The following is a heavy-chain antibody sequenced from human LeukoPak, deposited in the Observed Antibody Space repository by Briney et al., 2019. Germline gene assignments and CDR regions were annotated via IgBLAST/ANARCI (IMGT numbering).Heavy chain of an antibody. CDR2: IIPIFGTA. V-gene: IGHV1-69*05. J-gene: IGHJ6*03. CDR3: ARAIRGGYYYYMDV. Sequence: ASVKGSFKASLGTFRSYAISCVRQAPGQRLEWTGGIIPIFGTANYAQKFQGRVTITTDESTSTAYMELSSLRSEDTAVYYCARAIRGGYYYYMDVWGKGTTVTVSS. D-gene: IGHD3-10*01. CDR1: LGTFRSYA.